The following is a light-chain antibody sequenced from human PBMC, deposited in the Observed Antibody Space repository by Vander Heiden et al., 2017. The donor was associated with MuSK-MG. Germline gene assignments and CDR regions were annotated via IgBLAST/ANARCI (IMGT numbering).Light chain of an antibody. CDR3: QKYNSAPPEA. CDR1: QGIGNY. J-gene: IGKJ1*01. Sequence: DIQMTQSPSSLSASIGDRVTITCRASQGIGNYLAWYQQKAGRVPKLLIYGASTLQSGVPSRFSGSGSGTDFTLTISSRQPEDVATYYCQKYNSAPPEAFGQGTKVEIK. CDR2: GAS. V-gene: IGKV1-27*01.